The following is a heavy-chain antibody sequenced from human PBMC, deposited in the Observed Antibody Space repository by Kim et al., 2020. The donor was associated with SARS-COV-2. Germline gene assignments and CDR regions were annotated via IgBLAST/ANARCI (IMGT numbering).Heavy chain of an antibody. J-gene: IGHJ4*01. Sequence: SETLSLTCAVYGGSFSGYYWSWIRQPPGKGLEWIGEINHSGSTNYNPSLKSRVTISVDTSKNQFSLKLSSVTAADTAVYYCARGQAPLPHSSSSFDYWG. CDR3: ARGQAPLPHSSSSFDY. CDR2: INHSGST. CDR1: GGSFSGYY. V-gene: IGHV4-34*01. D-gene: IGHD6-6*01.